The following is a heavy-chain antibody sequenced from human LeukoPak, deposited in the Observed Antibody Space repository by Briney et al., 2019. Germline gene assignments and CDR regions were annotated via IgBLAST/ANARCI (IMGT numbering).Heavy chain of an antibody. V-gene: IGHV5-51*01. CDR1: GYSFSSYY. CDR2: IYVGDSDI. CDR3: ARHGHSYGLSLDY. Sequence: GESLKISCKGSGYSFSSYYIDWVRQMPGKGLEWMGVIYVGDSDIRYSPSFQGQVTISVDKSISTAYLQWSSLKASDTAIYFCARHGHSYGLSLDYWGRGTVVSV. J-gene: IGHJ4*02. D-gene: IGHD5-18*01.